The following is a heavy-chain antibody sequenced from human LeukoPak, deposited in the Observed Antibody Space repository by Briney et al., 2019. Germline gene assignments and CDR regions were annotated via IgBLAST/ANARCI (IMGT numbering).Heavy chain of an antibody. V-gene: IGHV2-5*02. J-gene: IGHJ4*02. CDR3: ARGILNYGSGSYYPFDY. CDR1: GFSLSTSGVG. Sequence: SGPTLVKPTQTLTLTCTFSGFSLSTSGVGVGWIRQPPGKALEWLALIYWDDDKRYSPSLKSRLTITKDTSKNQVVLTMTNMDPVDTATYYCARGILNYGSGSYYPFDYWGQGTLVTVSS. D-gene: IGHD3-10*01. CDR2: IYWDDDK.